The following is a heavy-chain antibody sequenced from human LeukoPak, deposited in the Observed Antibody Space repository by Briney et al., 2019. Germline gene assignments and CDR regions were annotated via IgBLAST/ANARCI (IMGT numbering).Heavy chain of an antibody. Sequence: GGSLRLSCAASGFTFSSYGMHWVRQAPGKGPEWVAFIRYDGSNKNYVDSVKGRFTISRDNSKNTLYLQMNSLRAEDTAVYYCARELLDWDSSTSCPDYWGQGTLVTVSS. CDR1: GFTFSSYG. CDR2: IRYDGSNK. CDR3: ARELLDWDSSTSCPDY. V-gene: IGHV3-30*02. D-gene: IGHD2-2*01. J-gene: IGHJ4*02.